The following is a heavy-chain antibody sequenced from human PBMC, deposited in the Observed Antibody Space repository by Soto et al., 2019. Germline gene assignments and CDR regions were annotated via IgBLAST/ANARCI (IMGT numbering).Heavy chain of an antibody. CDR1: GFTFSSYG. Sequence: QVQLVESGGGVVQPGRSLRLSCAASGFTFSSYGMHWVRQAPGKGLEWVAVIWYDGSNKYYADSVKGRFTISRDNSKNTLYLQMNSLRAEDTAVYYCARDPGPVSGWDPPHDYWGQVTLVTVSS. J-gene: IGHJ4*02. CDR3: ARDPGPVSGWDPPHDY. CDR2: IWYDGSNK. D-gene: IGHD6-19*01. V-gene: IGHV3-33*01.